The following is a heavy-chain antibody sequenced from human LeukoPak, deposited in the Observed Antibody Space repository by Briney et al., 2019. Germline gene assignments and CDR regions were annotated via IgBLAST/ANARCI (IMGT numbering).Heavy chain of an antibody. CDR2: LSGSSSYI. Sequence: GGSVRLSCEVSGFTISKNYMTWLRQAPGRGLEWVSSLSGSSSYIYYADSVKGRFTMSRDNAKNSLYLQMNSLRAEDTAVYYCARVLEAASFDYWGQGTPVTVSS. J-gene: IGHJ4*02. V-gene: IGHV3-21*01. CDR1: GFTISKNY. CDR3: ARVLEAASFDY. D-gene: IGHD6-13*01.